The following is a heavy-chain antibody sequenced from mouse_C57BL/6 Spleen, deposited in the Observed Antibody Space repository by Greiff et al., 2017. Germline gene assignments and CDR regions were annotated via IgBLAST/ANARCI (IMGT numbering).Heavy chain of an antibody. CDR2: ISGGGGNT. Sequence: EVKVVESGGGLVKPGGSLKLSCAASGFTFSSYTMSWVRQTPEKRLEWVATISGGGGNTYYPDSVKGRFTISRDNAKNTLYLQMSSLRSEDTALYYCAREGDSMITGWFAYWGQGTLVTVSA. CDR3: AREGDSMITGWFAY. CDR1: GFTFSSYT. D-gene: IGHD2-4*01. V-gene: IGHV5-9*01. J-gene: IGHJ3*01.